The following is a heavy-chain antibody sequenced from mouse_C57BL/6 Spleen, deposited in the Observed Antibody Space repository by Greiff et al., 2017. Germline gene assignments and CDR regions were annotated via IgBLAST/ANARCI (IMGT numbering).Heavy chain of an antibody. CDR3: ARRDFGSSLDD. D-gene: IGHD1-1*01. Sequence: VQLQQSGAELVKPGASVKISCKASGYAFSSYWMNWVKQRPGQGLEWIGQIYPGNGDTNYNGKFQGKATLTADTSSSTAYMQLSSLTSEDSAVYFCARRDFGSSLDDWGPGTTLTVSS. CDR1: GYAFSSYW. J-gene: IGHJ2*01. V-gene: IGHV1-80*01. CDR2: IYPGNGDT.